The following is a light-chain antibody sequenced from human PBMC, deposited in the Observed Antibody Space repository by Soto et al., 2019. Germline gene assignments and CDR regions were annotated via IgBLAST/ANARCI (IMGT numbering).Light chain of an antibody. V-gene: IGKV1D-12*01. J-gene: IGKJ4*01. Sequence: DIQMTQSPSSVSASVGDSSTITCRASQGISIWTAWYRQKTGNDPKLLIYAASSLQSGVPSRFSGSGSGTHFTLTISSLQTEEFATYYCLQDYNYPLTFGGGTKVDIK. CDR1: QGISIW. CDR3: LQDYNYPLT. CDR2: AAS.